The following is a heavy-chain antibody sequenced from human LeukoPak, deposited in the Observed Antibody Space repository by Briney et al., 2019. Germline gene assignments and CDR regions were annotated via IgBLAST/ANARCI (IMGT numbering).Heavy chain of an antibody. CDR2: IKGDESEE. Sequence: PGGSLRLSCAASGFTFSSYWMTWVRQAPGKGLEWVANIKGDESEEYYVDSVKGRFTISRDNAKNSLYLQMNSLRADDTAVYYCARDRTSWYRKDAFDVWGQGTMVTVSS. CDR3: ARDRTSWYRKDAFDV. CDR1: GFTFSSYW. J-gene: IGHJ3*01. V-gene: IGHV3-7*01. D-gene: IGHD2-2*01.